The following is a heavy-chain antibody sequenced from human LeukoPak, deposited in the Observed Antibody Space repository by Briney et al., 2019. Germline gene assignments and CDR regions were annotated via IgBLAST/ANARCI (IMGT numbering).Heavy chain of an antibody. Sequence: SGGSLRLSCAASGFTFSSYGMHWVRQAPGKGLEWVAFIRSDGSNKLYADSVKGRFTISRDNSKNTLFLQMNSLRAEDTTIYYCANGRDLNVDYLGQGTLVTVSS. CDR2: IRSDGSNK. V-gene: IGHV3-30*02. J-gene: IGHJ4*02. CDR1: GFTFSSYG. D-gene: IGHD1-1*01. CDR3: ANGRDLNVDY.